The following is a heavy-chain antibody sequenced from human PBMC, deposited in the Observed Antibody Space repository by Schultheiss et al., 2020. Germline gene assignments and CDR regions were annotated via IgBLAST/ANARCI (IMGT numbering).Heavy chain of an antibody. CDR2: IYYSGST. Sequence: SETLSLTCTVSGGSISSGGYYWSWIRQHPGKGLEWIGYIYYSGSTYYNPSLKSRVTISVDTSKNQFSLKLSSVTAADTAVYYCAKVTQQWRGGQYYFDYWGQGTLVTVSS. V-gene: IGHV4-31*03. CDR3: AKVTQQWRGGQYYFDY. J-gene: IGHJ4*02. D-gene: IGHD6-19*01. CDR1: GGSISSGGYY.